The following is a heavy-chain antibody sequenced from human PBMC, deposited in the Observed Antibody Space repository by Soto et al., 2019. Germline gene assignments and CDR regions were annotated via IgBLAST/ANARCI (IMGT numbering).Heavy chain of an antibody. CDR3: ARGARRVYDILTGNWFDP. Sequence: GGSLRLSCAASGFAFSTYIMNWVRQAPGKGLELVSYISSSSGTIYYADSVKGRFTISRDNAKNSLYLQMNSLRDEDTAVYYCARGARRVYDILTGNWFDPWGQGTLVTVSS. CDR2: ISSSSGTI. V-gene: IGHV3-48*02. J-gene: IGHJ5*02. CDR1: GFAFSTYI. D-gene: IGHD3-9*01.